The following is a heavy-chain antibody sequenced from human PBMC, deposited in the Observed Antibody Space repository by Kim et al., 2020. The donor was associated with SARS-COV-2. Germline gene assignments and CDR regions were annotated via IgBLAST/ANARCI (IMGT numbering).Heavy chain of an antibody. CDR3: ARSTAVTTPLLSTGDWYFDL. Sequence: SGPTLVNPTPTLTLTCTFSGFSLSTSGMSVSWIRQPPGKALEWLALIDYDDDKFYSTSLKTRLTISRDTSKNQVVLTMTNMNPVDTATYYCARSTAVTTPLLSTGDWYFDLWGRGTLVTVSS. V-gene: IGHV2-70*12. CDR2: IDYDDDK. J-gene: IGHJ2*01. D-gene: IGHD4-17*01. CDR1: GFSLSTSGMS.